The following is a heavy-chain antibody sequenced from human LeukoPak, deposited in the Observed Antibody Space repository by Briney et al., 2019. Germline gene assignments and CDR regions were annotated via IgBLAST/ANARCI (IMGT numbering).Heavy chain of an antibody. D-gene: IGHD2-2*01. CDR3: ARVDCSSTSCVGVSYYYMDV. V-gene: IGHV3-21*01. CDR1: GFTFSSYS. CDR2: ISSSGSYI. J-gene: IGHJ6*03. Sequence: GGSLRLSCAASGFTFSSYSMNRVRQAPGKGLEWVSSISSSGSYIYYADSVKGRFTISRDNAKNSLYLQMNSLRAEDTAVYYCARVDCSSTSCVGVSYYYMDVWGKGTTVTVSS.